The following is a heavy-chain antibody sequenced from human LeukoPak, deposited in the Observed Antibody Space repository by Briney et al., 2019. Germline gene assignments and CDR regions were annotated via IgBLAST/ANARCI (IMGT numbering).Heavy chain of an antibody. V-gene: IGHV4-34*01. CDR2: INHSGST. Sequence: SSETLSLTCAVYGGSFSGYYWSWIRQPPGKGLEWIGEINHSGSTNYNPSLKSRVTISVDTSKNQFSLKLSSVTAADTAVYYCARVLRAAVAGAFDIWGQGTMVTVSS. D-gene: IGHD6-19*01. CDR1: GGSFSGYY. CDR3: ARVLRAAVAGAFDI. J-gene: IGHJ3*02.